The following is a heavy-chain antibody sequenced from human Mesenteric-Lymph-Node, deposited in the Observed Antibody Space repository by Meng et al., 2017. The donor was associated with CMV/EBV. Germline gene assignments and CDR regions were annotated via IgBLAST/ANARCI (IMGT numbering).Heavy chain of an antibody. D-gene: IGHD4-11*01. CDR2: IKQDGSEK. CDR3: ARKTMTTVTTRRLYYFDY. V-gene: IGHV3-7*01. J-gene: IGHJ4*02. CDR1: GFTFSSYW. Sequence: GESLKISCAASGFTFSSYWMSWVRQAPGKGLEWVANIKQDGSEKYYVDSVKGRFTISRDNAKNSLYLQMNSLRAEDTALYYCARKTMTTVTTRRLYYFDYWGQGTLVTVSS.